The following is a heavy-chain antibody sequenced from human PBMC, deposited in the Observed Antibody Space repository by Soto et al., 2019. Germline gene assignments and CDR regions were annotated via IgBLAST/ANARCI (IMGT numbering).Heavy chain of an antibody. CDR1: GFAFGDYS. Sequence: QVHLVESGGGLVKPGGSLRLSCVASGFAFGDYSMNWIRQSPRKGLEWLSDINNVGGTIYYADSVKGRFTVSRDNAKYSLLLHMTALSAEESAMYFCARVEFGYQSHFSYWGRGALVSLS. CDR2: INNVGGTI. V-gene: IGHV3-11*01. D-gene: IGHD3-10*01. J-gene: IGHJ4*02. CDR3: ARVEFGYQSHFSY.